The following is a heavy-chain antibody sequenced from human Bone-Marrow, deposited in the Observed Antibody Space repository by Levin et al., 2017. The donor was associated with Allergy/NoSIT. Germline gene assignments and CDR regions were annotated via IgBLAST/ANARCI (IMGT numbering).Heavy chain of an antibody. CDR2: IKRDGGEK. CDR3: ARDTSPVCGNKCYLDAFDI. Sequence: GGSLRLSCTASGFSFSNYWMTWVRQAPGKGLEWVANIKRDGGEKHYVDSVKGRFTVSRDNAKNSLYLQMNSLRVEDTAVYYCARDTSPVCGNKCYLDAFDIWGQGTTVTISS. J-gene: IGHJ3*02. D-gene: IGHD2/OR15-2a*01. CDR1: GFSFSNYW. V-gene: IGHV3-7*01.